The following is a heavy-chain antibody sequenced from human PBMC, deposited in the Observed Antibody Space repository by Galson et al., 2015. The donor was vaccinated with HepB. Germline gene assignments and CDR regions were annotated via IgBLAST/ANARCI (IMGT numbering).Heavy chain of an antibody. V-gene: IGHV3-7*01. Sequence: SLRLSCAASGFTLSTYWMTWVRQSPDKRLEWVANIKTDGTEKHYLDSVRGRFTISRDNAKNTLYLQMNSLRAEDTAVYYCARGPRGLYGMDVWGQGTTVTASS. J-gene: IGHJ6*02. CDR2: IKTDGTEK. CDR3: ARGPRGLYGMDV. CDR1: GFTLSTYW. D-gene: IGHD3/OR15-3a*01.